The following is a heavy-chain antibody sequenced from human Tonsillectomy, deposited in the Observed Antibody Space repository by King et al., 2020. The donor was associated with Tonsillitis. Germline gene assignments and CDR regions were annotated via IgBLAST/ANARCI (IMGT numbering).Heavy chain of an antibody. CDR2: IIPILGIA. CDR1: GGTFSSYA. V-gene: IGHV1-69*09. CDR3: ARERYQLLSTYYYYYMDV. D-gene: IGHD2-2*01. Sequence: VQLVQSGAEVKKPGSSVKVSCKASGGTFSSYAISWVRQAPGQGLEWMGRIIPILGIANYAQKFQGRVTITADKSTSTAYMELSSLRSEDTAVYYCARERYQLLSTYYYYYMDVWGKGTTVTVSS. J-gene: IGHJ6*03.